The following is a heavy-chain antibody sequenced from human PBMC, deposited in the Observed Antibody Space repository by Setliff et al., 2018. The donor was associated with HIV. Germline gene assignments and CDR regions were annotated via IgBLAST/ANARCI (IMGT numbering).Heavy chain of an antibody. Sequence: SETLSLTCAVSGGSVSSPSYYWGWIRQPPGEGLEWIRSVYNSGITFKNPSLKSRVSISVDRSGNQFSLRLTSVTAADTAVYYCATCRHRPSNWFDPWGQGTVVTVSS. CDR3: ATCRHRPSNWFDP. J-gene: IGHJ5*02. V-gene: IGHV4-39*07. CDR2: VYNSGIT. CDR1: GGSVSSPSYY.